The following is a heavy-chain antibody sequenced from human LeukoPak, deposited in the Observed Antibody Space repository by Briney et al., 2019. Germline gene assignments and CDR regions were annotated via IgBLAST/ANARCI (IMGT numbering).Heavy chain of an antibody. D-gene: IGHD3-22*01. CDR1: GGSFSGYY. J-gene: IGHJ4*02. CDR3: ARAYDSSGYSDY. CDR2: INHSGST. Sequence: SETLSLTCAVYGGSFSGYYWSWIRQPPGKGLEWIGEINHSGSTNYNPSLKSRVTISVDTSKNQFSLRLSSVTAADTAVYYCARAYDSSGYSDYWGQGTLVTVSS. V-gene: IGHV4-34*01.